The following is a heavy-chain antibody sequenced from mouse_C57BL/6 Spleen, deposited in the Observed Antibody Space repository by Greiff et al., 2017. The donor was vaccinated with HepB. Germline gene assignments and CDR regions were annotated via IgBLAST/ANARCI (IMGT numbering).Heavy chain of an antibody. CDR1: GYTFTSYG. D-gene: IGHD2-1*01. V-gene: IGHV1-81*01. J-gene: IGHJ2*01. CDR2: IYPRSGNT. Sequence: QVHVKQSGAELARPGASVKLSCKASGYTFTSYGISWVKQRTGQGLEWIGEIYPRSGNTYYNEKFKGKATLTADKSSSTAYMELRSLTSEDSAVYFCARDGNLFSYWGQGTTLTVSS. CDR3: ARDGNLFSY.